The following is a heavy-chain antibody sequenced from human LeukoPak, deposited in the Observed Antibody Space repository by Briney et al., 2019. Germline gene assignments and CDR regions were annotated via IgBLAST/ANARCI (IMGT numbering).Heavy chain of an antibody. Sequence: SETLPLTCTVSGGSISSYYWSWIRQPPGKGLEWIGYIYYSGSTNYNPSLKSRVTISVDTSKNQFSLKLSSVTAADTAVYYCARVAAGTLYYYYYMDVWGKGTTVTVSS. D-gene: IGHD6-13*01. CDR3: ARVAAGTLYYYYYMDV. CDR1: GGSISSYY. V-gene: IGHV4-59*01. J-gene: IGHJ6*03. CDR2: IYYSGST.